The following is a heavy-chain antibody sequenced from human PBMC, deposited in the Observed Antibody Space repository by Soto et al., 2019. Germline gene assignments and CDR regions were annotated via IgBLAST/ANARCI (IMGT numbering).Heavy chain of an antibody. Sequence: GGSLRLSCAASGFTFSSYSMNWVRQAPGKGLEWVSYISSSSSTIYYADSVKGRFTISRDNAKNSLYLQMNSLRAEDTAVYYCARDRGAVAGTFLPWGQGTLVTVSS. V-gene: IGHV3-48*01. CDR3: ARDRGAVAGTFLP. CDR1: GFTFSSYS. J-gene: IGHJ5*02. CDR2: ISSSSSTI. D-gene: IGHD6-19*01.